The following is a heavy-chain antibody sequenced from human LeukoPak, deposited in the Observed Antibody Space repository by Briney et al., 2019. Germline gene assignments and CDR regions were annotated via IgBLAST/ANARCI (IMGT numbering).Heavy chain of an antibody. CDR3: ARAGYDILTGYCGAFDI. CDR2: MYYSGST. Sequence: PSETLSLTCTASGGSIAGFYWSWFRQSPGKGLEWIGYMYYSGSTYYNPSLKSRVSLSVDTSKNRFPLKLSSVTAADTAVYYCARAGYDILTGYCGAFDIWGQGTMVIVSS. J-gene: IGHJ3*02. D-gene: IGHD3-9*01. V-gene: IGHV4-59*12. CDR1: GGSIAGFY.